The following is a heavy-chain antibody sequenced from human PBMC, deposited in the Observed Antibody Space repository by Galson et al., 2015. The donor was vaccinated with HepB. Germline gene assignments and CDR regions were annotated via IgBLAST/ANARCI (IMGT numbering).Heavy chain of an antibody. Sequence: QSGAEVKKLGESLKISCKGSGYSFTSYWIGWVRQMPGKGPEWMGIIYPGDSDTRYSPSFQGQVTISADKSISTAYLQWSSLKASDTAMYYCARGGVRGVTGLKYGMDVWGQGTTVTVSS. CDR2: IYPGDSDT. J-gene: IGHJ6*02. CDR3: ARGGVRGVTGLKYGMDV. V-gene: IGHV5-51*01. D-gene: IGHD3-10*01. CDR1: GYSFTSYW.